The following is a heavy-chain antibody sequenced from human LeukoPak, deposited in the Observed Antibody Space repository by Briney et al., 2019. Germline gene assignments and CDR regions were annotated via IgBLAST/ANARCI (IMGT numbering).Heavy chain of an antibody. Sequence: GSLRLSCAASGFTFTSYSMYWVRQAPGKGLELILALTTSGTGTYYADSVKGRFTISRDTSRNTLYLQVNSLRAEDTAVYYCAKDRPTRRITMIVDYWGQGTLVTVSS. CDR1: GFTFTSYS. CDR3: AKDRPTRRITMIVDY. CDR2: LTTSGTGT. J-gene: IGHJ4*02. D-gene: IGHD3-22*01. V-gene: IGHV3-23*01.